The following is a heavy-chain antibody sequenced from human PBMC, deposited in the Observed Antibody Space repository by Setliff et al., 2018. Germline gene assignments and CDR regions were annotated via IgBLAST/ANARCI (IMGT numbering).Heavy chain of an antibody. CDR3: AKEGSGWYFYYYYGMDV. Sequence: PGGSLRLSCAASGFTFDDYAMHWVRQAPGKGLEWVSGISWNSGSIGYADSVKGRFTISRDNAKNSLYLQMNSLRAEDTALYYCAKEGSGWYFYYYYGMDVWGQGTTVTVSS. CDR1: GFTFDDYA. D-gene: IGHD6-19*01. V-gene: IGHV3-9*01. CDR2: ISWNSGSI. J-gene: IGHJ6*02.